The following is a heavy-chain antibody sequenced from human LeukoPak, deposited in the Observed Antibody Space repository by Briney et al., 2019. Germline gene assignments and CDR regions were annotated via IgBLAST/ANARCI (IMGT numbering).Heavy chain of an antibody. D-gene: IGHD3-3*01. CDR3: ARRENFWSGYSGMDV. J-gene: IGHJ6*02. Sequence: SVKVSCKASGGTFSSYAISWVRQAPGQGLEWMGGIIPIFGTANYAQKFQGRVTITADESTSTAYMELSSLRSEDTAVYYCARRENFWSGYSGMDVWGQGTTVTVSS. CDR1: GGTFSSYA. V-gene: IGHV1-69*13. CDR2: IIPIFGTA.